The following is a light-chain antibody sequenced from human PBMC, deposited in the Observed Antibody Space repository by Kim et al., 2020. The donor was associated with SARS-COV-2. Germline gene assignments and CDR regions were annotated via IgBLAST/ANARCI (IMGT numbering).Light chain of an antibody. CDR2: GAS. J-gene: IGKJ4*01. V-gene: IGKV3-15*01. CDR1: QSVSSN. Sequence: EIVMTQSPATLSVSPGERVTLSCRASQSVSSNLAWYQQKPGQAPRLLIYGASTRATGIPARFSGSGSGTEFTLTISSLQSEDFAVYYCQQYNNWPPLTFGGGTKVDI. CDR3: QQYNNWPPLT.